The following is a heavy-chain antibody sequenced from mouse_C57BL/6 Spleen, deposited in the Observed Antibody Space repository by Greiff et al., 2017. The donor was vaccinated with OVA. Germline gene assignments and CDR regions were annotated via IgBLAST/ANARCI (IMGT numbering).Heavy chain of an antibody. CDR3: ARQEGTGFAY. CDR2: ISSGGSYT. V-gene: IGHV5-6*02. J-gene: IGHJ3*01. Sequence: DVKLVESRGDLVKPGGSLKLSCAASGFTFSSYGMSWVRQTPDKRLEWVATISSGGSYTYYPDSVKGRFTISRDNAKNTLYLQMSSLKSEDTAMYYCARQEGTGFAYWGQGTLVTVSA. CDR1: GFTFSSYG. D-gene: IGHD3-3*01.